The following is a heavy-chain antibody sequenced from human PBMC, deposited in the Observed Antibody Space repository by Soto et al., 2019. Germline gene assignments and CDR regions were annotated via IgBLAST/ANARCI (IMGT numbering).Heavy chain of an antibody. CDR3: ARDVAVAGLDY. D-gene: IGHD6-19*01. CDR1: GGSISSYY. V-gene: IGHV4-59*01. Sequence: QVQLQESGPGLVKPSETLSLTCTVSGGSISSYYWSWIRQPPGKGLEWIGYIYYSGSTNYNPSLKSRVTISVDTSKNQFSLKLSSVTAADTAVYYCARDVAVAGLDYWGQGTLVTVSS. J-gene: IGHJ4*02. CDR2: IYYSGST.